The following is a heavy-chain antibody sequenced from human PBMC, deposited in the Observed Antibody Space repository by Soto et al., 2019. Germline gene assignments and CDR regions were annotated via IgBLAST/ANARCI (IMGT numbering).Heavy chain of an antibody. D-gene: IGHD3-10*01. V-gene: IGHV3-21*01. CDR2: ISSSSSYI. CDR3: ARDVANSGLLDY. CDR1: GFTFSSYS. Sequence: GGSLRLSCAASGFTFSSYSMNWVRQAQGKGLEWVSSISSSSSYIYYADSVKGRFTISRDNAKNSLYLQMNSLRAEDTAVYYCARDVANSGLLDYWGQGTLVTVSS. J-gene: IGHJ4*02.